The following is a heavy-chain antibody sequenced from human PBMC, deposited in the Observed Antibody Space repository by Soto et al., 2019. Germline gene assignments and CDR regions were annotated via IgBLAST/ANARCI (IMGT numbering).Heavy chain of an antibody. CDR3: VRDPQRNDY. V-gene: IGHV1-18*04. Sequence: QVQLVQSGPEVKKPGASVKVSCKASGYSFTSYGVSWVRQAPGQGLEWMGWISANSSNTDYAQKFRGRVTMTTETSTSTAYMDLRSLRSDDTAVYYCVRDPQRNDYWGQGTLVTVSS. D-gene: IGHD6-25*01. CDR2: ISANSSNT. CDR1: GYSFTSYG. J-gene: IGHJ4*02.